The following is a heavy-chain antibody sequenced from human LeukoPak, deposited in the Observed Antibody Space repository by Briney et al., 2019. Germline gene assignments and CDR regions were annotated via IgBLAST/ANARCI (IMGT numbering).Heavy chain of an antibody. V-gene: IGHV4-61*02. CDR1: VGPSYSVNYY. Sequence: SENLSLTRTVSVGPSYSVNYYWKWTRHPARKGLEWIGRVHSSGSTNNNPSLKRRVTISRDTSKNQFSLVVSSGTAADTAMYFCARSKGDYGSGSLGYWGQGTLVTVSS. CDR3: ARSKGDYGSGSLGY. D-gene: IGHD3-10*01. CDR2: VHSSGST. J-gene: IGHJ4*02.